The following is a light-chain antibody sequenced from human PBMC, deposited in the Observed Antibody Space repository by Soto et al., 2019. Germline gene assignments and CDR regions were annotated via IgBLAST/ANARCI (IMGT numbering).Light chain of an antibody. CDR3: SSYTSSSTWV. Sequence: QSALTQPASVSGSPGQSITLSCAGTSSDVGGYDFVSWYQQHPGKVPKLMIYDVSDRPSGVSNRFSGSKSGNTASLTISGLQAEDEADYYCSSYTSSSTWVFGGGTKVTVL. CDR1: SSDVGGYDF. J-gene: IGLJ3*02. CDR2: DVS. V-gene: IGLV2-14*01.